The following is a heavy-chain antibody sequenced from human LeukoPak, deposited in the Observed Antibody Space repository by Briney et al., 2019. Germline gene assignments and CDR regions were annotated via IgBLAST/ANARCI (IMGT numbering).Heavy chain of an antibody. CDR2: IYYSGST. CDR3: ARAFVYYYDSSGLFDY. D-gene: IGHD3-22*01. Sequence: PSETLSLTCTVSGGSLSSSSYYWGWIRQPPGKGLEWIGYIYYSGSTNYNPSLKSRVTISVDTSKNQFSLKLSSVTAADTAVYYCARAFVYYYDSSGLFDYWGQGTLVTVSS. V-gene: IGHV4-61*01. CDR1: GGSLSSSSYY. J-gene: IGHJ4*02.